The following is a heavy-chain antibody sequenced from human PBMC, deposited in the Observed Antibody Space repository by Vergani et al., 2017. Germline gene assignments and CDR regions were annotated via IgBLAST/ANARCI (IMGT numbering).Heavy chain of an antibody. CDR2: ISWNSGSI. CDR3: AKDRNGGNYYYYYMDV. D-gene: IGHD3-10*01. V-gene: IGHV3-9*01. Sequence: EVQLVESGGGLVQPGRSLRLSCAASGFTFDDYAMHWVRQAPGKGLEWVSGISWNSGSIGYADSVKGRFTISRDNAKNSLYLQMNSLGAEDTALYYCAKDRNGGNYYYYYMDVWGKGTTVTVSS. J-gene: IGHJ6*03. CDR1: GFTFDDYA.